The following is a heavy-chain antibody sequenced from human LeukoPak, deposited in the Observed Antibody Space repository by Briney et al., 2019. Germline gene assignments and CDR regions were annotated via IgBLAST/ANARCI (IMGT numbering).Heavy chain of an antibody. D-gene: IGHD6-13*01. V-gene: IGHV3-23*01. Sequence: GGSLRLSCAASGFTFSSYAMSWVRQAPGKGLEWVSAISGSGGSTYYADSVKGRFTISRDNSKNTLYLQMNSLRPEDTAVYYCARSEQQLVMRDVFDIWGQGTMVTVSS. CDR2: ISGSGGST. J-gene: IGHJ3*02. CDR3: ARSEQQLVMRDVFDI. CDR1: GFTFSSYA.